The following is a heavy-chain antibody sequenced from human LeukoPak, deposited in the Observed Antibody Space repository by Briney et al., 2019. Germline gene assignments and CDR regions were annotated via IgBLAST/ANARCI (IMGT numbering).Heavy chain of an antibody. CDR1: GFTFSSYA. CDR3: AKHGLGYCSGGSCPLDY. D-gene: IGHD2-15*01. J-gene: IGHJ4*02. CDR2: ISYDGSNK. Sequence: GGSLRLSCAASGFTFSSYAMHWVRQAPGKGLEWVAVISYDGSNKYYADSVKGRFTISRDNSKNTLYLQMNSLRAEDTAVYYCAKHGLGYCSGGSCPLDYWGQGTLVTVSS. V-gene: IGHV3-30*04.